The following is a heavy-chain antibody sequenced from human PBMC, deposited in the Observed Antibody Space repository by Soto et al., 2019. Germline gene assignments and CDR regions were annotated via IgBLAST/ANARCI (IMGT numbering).Heavy chain of an antibody. J-gene: IGHJ3*02. V-gene: IGHV1-8*01. CDR2: MNPNSGNT. Sequence: QVQLVQSGAEVKKPGASVKVSCKASGYTFTSYDINWVRQATGQGLEWMGWMNPNSGNTGYAQKFQGRVTMTRNTSISTDYMDQRSIVSEDTAVYYCERARATYYYARSSYQGAFDIWGQGTMVTVSS. CDR3: ERARATYYYARSSYQGAFDI. CDR1: GYTFTSYD. D-gene: IGHD3-22*01.